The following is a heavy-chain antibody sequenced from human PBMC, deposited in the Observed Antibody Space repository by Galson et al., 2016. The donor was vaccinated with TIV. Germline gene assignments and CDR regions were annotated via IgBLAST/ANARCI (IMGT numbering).Heavy chain of an antibody. CDR3: AKDLED. Sequence: SVKVSCKASGYTFSGYNLHWVRQAPGQGLEWMGRIIPNSGGTSYAQKFQGRITMTRDTSINTTYMELRRLRSDDTAIYYCAKDLEDWGQGTLVSVSS. CDR2: IIPNSGGT. J-gene: IGHJ4*02. V-gene: IGHV1-2*06. CDR1: GYTFSGYN.